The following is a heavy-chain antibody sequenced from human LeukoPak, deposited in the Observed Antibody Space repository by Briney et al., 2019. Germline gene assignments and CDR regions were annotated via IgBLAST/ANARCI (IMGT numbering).Heavy chain of an antibody. J-gene: IGHJ4*02. V-gene: IGHV1-69*04. D-gene: IGHD2-15*01. CDR1: GGTFSSYD. CDR2: IIPILGIA. CDR3: VRPSPTHVSGGSCCRASSFDY. Sequence: ASVKVSCKASGGTFSSYDTSWVRQAPGQGLEWMGRIIPILGIANYAQKFQGRVTITADKSTSTAYMELSSVRSEDTAVYYCVRPSPTHVSGGSCCRASSFDYWGQGTLVTVSS.